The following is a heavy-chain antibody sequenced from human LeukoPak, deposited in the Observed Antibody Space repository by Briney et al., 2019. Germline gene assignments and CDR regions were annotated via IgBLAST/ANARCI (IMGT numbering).Heavy chain of an antibody. CDR1: GFTFSSYV. J-gene: IGHJ5*02. D-gene: IGHD6-13*01. Sequence: GGSLRLSCAASGFTFSSYVMSWVSQAPGKGLEWVSVISGSGGSTYYADSVKGRFTISRDNSKNTLYLQMNSLRAEDTAVYYCAKEARQSAGFSRFDPWGQGTLVTVSS. CDR2: ISGSGGST. CDR3: AKEARQSAGFSRFDP. V-gene: IGHV3-23*01.